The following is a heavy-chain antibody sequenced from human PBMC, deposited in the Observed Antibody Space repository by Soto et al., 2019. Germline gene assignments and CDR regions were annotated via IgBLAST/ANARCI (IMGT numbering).Heavy chain of an antibody. CDR2: IYHSGST. CDR3: ARVSYGPKGWFDP. J-gene: IGHJ5*02. D-gene: IGHD5-18*01. V-gene: IGHV4-30-2*01. CDR1: GGSISSGCYS. Sequence: QLQLQESGSGLVKPSQTLSLTCAVSGGSISSGCYSWSWIRQPPGKGLEWIGYIYHSGSTYYNPSLKSRVTISVDRSKNQCSLKLSSVTAADTAVYYCARVSYGPKGWFDPWGQGTLVTVSS.